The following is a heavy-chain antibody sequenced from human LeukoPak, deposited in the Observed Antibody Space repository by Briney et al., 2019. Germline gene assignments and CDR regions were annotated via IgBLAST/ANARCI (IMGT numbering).Heavy chain of an antibody. J-gene: IGHJ4*02. V-gene: IGHV3-48*03. Sequence: PGGSLRLSCAASGFTFSSYEMNWVRQAPGKGLEWVSYISSSGSTIYYADSVKGRFTISRDNAKSSLYLQMNSLRAEDTAVYYCARDAGYYFDYWGQGTLVTVSS. CDR1: GFTFSSYE. CDR3: ARDAGYYFDY. CDR2: ISSSGSTI.